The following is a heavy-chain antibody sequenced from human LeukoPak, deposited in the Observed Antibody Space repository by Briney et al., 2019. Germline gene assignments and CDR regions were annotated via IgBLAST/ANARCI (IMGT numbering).Heavy chain of an antibody. V-gene: IGHV7-4-1*02. Sequence: VSVTVSCKASGYTFTSYAMNWVRQAPGQGLEWMGWINTNTGNPTYAQGFTGRFVFSLDTSVSTAYLQISSLKAEDTAVYYCARTGYCSSTSCLDYWGQGTLVTVSS. D-gene: IGHD2-2*03. CDR1: GYTFTSYA. CDR2: INTNTGNP. J-gene: IGHJ4*02. CDR3: ARTGYCSSTSCLDY.